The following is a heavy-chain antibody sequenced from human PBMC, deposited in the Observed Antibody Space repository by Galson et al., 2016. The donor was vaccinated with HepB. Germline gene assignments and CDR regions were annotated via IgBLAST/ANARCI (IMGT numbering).Heavy chain of an antibody. CDR2: ISAYSGNT. D-gene: IGHD6-13*01. J-gene: IGHJ4*02. CDR1: GYTFTNNG. CDR3: ARDRDAALDY. Sequence: SVKVSCKASGYTFTNNGISWVRQAPGQGLEWTAWISAYSGNTNYAQRFQGRVTLTKDTSASTVYMELRSLRSDDTAMYYCARDRDAALDYWGQGALVTVSS. V-gene: IGHV1-18*01.